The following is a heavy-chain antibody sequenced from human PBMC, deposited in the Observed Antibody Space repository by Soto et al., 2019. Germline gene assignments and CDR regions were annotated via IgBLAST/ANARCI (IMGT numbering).Heavy chain of an antibody. CDR2: LGAADDP. D-gene: IGHD2-15*01. CDR1: GFTLSAYD. Sequence: EVQVVESGGGVVEPGGSLRLSCAASGFTLSAYDMHWVRQAEGKGLEWVSALGAADDPYYLVSVKGRFTISRENAKNSLYLQMNNRRAGDTAVYYCARAYSCRLPRRADYYYAMDVWGQGTTVTVSS. V-gene: IGHV3-13*05. J-gene: IGHJ6*02. CDR3: ARAYSCRLPRRADYYYAMDV.